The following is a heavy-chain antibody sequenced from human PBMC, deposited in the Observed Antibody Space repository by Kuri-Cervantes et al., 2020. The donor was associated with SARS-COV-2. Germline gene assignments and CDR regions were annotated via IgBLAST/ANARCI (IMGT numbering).Heavy chain of an antibody. J-gene: IGHJ4*02. D-gene: IGHD2-2*01. Sequence: GGSLRLSCAASGFTFSSYAMHWVRQAPGKGLEWVAVISYDGSNKYYADSVKGRFTISRDNSENTLYLQMNSLRAEDTAVYYCARTLGEDIVVVPAATFDYWGQGTLVTVSS. V-gene: IGHV3-30-3*01. CDR1: GFTFSSYA. CDR3: ARTLGEDIVVVPAATFDY. CDR2: ISYDGSNK.